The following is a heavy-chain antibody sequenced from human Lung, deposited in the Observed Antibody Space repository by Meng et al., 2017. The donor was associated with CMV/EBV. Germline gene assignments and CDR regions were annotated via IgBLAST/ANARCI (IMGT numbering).Heavy chain of an antibody. CDR1: GDSITSYF. V-gene: IGHV4-4*07. CDR3: ARDFGSSWYPNWFDP. CDR2: ISASGNT. J-gene: IGHJ5*02. Sequence: QVQLRESGPELVKPSDTLSLTCTVSGDSITSYFSCWFRQPAGKGLEWIGRISASGNTKYNPSLKSRVTMSVDTSKNQFSLKLSSVTAADTAVYYCARDFGSSWYPNWFDPWGQGTLVTVSS. D-gene: IGHD6-13*01.